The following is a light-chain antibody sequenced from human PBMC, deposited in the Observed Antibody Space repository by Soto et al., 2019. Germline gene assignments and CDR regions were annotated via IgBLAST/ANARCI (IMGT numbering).Light chain of an antibody. CDR3: QQSYNTPIT. CDR2: AAS. J-gene: IGKJ4*01. V-gene: IGKV1-39*01. CDR1: QSINSY. Sequence: DIQMTQSPSSLSASVGDRVTITCWASQSINSYLNWYQQKPGKAPKLLIYAASSLQRGVPSRFSGSGSGTDFTLTISSLQPEDFAIYYCQQSYNTPITFGGGTKVEIK.